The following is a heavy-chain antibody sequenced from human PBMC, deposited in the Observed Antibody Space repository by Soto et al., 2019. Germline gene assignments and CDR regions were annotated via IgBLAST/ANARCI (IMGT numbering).Heavy chain of an antibody. Sequence: PGGSLRLSCAASGFTLSSNSMAWVRQAPGKRLQWVSGISNDGSTTFYIDSVRGRFTISRDTSTNTLYLQMDSLRVEDTAVYFCAKWSGFGDAWGQGTLVTV. CDR3: AKWSGFGDA. CDR2: ISNDGSTT. V-gene: IGHV3-23*01. D-gene: IGHD3-10*01. J-gene: IGHJ5*02. CDR1: GFTLSSNS.